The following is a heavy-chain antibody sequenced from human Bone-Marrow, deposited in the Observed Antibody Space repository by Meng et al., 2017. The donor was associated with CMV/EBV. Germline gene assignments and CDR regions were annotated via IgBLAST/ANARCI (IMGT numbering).Heavy chain of an antibody. V-gene: IGHV4-39*07. CDR1: GGSISSSSYY. CDR2: INHSGST. CDR3: ARGDYTYYYGMDV. J-gene: IGHJ6*02. Sequence: GSLRLSCTVSGGSISSSSYYWGWIRQPPGKGLEWIGEINHSGSTNYNPSLKSRVTISVDTSKNQFSLKLSSVTAADTAVYYCARGDYTYYYGMDVWGQGTTVTVSS. D-gene: IGHD4-11*01.